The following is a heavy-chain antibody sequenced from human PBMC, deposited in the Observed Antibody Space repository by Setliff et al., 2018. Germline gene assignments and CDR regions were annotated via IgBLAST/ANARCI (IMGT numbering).Heavy chain of an antibody. V-gene: IGHV1-69*13. CDR2: INPIFGTA. CDR1: GGTFSTFG. Sequence: SVKVSCKTSGGTFSTFGIHWVRQAPGQGLVWMGGINPIFGTAHYAQKFQGRVTITADESTSTAYMELSSLRSDDTAVYYCARYITGTTPADYWGQGALVTVSS. D-gene: IGHD1-7*01. CDR3: ARYITGTTPADY. J-gene: IGHJ4*02.